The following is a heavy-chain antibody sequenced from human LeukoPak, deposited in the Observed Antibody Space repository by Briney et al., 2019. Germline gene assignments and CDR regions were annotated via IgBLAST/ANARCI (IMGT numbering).Heavy chain of an antibody. Sequence: GASVTVSCKGSGGTFSSYAISWVRQAPGQGLEWMGGIIPIFGAANYAQKFQGRVTITADESTSTAYMELSSLRSEDTAVYYCARDGHDSSGYYYGDAFDIWGQGTMVTVSS. CDR3: ARDGHDSSGYYYGDAFDI. CDR2: IIPIFGAA. J-gene: IGHJ3*02. V-gene: IGHV1-69*01. D-gene: IGHD3-22*01. CDR1: GGTFSSYA.